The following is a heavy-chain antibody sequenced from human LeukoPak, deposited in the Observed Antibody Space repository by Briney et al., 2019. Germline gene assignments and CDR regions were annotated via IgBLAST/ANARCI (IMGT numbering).Heavy chain of an antibody. J-gene: IGHJ4*02. CDR1: GFTFSSYW. Sequence: GGSLRLSCAASGFTFSSYWMHWVRQAPGKGLVWVSRINSDGSTTNYADSVKGRFTISRDNAKNTLYLQMNSLRAEDTAVYYCAKLLSNSGRFLYWGQGTLVTVSS. CDR3: AKLLSNSGRFLY. V-gene: IGHV3-74*01. CDR2: INSDGSTT. D-gene: IGHD4-23*01.